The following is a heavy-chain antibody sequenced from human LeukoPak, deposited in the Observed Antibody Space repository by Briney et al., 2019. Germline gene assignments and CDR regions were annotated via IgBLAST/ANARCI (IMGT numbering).Heavy chain of an antibody. V-gene: IGHV3-7*01. CDR1: GFTFSTYW. CDR2: IKQDANEK. CDR3: ARVVSGGSCYWNY. Sequence: PGGSLRLSCAASGFTFSTYWMSWVRQAPGKGLEWVANIKQDANEKYYVDSVKGRFTISRDNARNSLYLQMNGLRAEDTAVYYCARVVSGGSCYWNYWGQGTLATVSS. D-gene: IGHD2-15*01. J-gene: IGHJ4*02.